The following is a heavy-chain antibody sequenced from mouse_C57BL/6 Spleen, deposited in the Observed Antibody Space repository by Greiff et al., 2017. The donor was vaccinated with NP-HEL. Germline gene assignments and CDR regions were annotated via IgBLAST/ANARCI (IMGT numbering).Heavy chain of an antibody. J-gene: IGHJ4*01. V-gene: IGHV5-17*01. CDR1: GFTFSDYG. CDR3: ARDGYDGGYYYAMDY. D-gene: IGHD2-2*01. CDR2: ISSGSSTI. Sequence: EVKVVESGGGLVKPGGSLKLSCAASGFTFSDYGMHWVRQAPEKGLEWVAYISSGSSTIYYADTVKGRFTISRDNAKNTLFLQMTSLRSEDTAMYYCARDGYDGGYYYAMDYWGQGTSVTVSS.